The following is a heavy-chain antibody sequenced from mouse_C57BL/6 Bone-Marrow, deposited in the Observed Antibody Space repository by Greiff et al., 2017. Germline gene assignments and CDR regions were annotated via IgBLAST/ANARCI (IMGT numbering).Heavy chain of an antibody. D-gene: IGHD1-1*01. Sequence: EVKLVESGGGLVQPGGSLKLSCAASGFTFSDYYMYWVRQTPEKRLEWVAYISNGGGSTYYPDTVKGRFTISRDNAKNTLYLQMSRLKSEDTAMYYWARPPLLLRYRGNYAMDYWGQGTSVTVSS. J-gene: IGHJ4*01. CDR3: ARPPLLLRYRGNYAMDY. CDR2: ISNGGGST. V-gene: IGHV5-12*01. CDR1: GFTFSDYY.